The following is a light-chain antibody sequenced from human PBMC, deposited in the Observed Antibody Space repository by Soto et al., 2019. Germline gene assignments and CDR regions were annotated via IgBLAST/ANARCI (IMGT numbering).Light chain of an antibody. CDR1: QSVGSNY. CDR2: AAS. Sequence: EILLTHSPGTLSLSPGERATRSGRASQSVGSNYLAGYQQKPVHAPRLLIYAASSMATGIPDRFSASGSGTVFTITIGRLEHEDFAVYYCQHHGNSRGKLGQGTKV. CDR3: QHHGNSRGK. J-gene: IGKJ1*01. V-gene: IGKV3-20*01.